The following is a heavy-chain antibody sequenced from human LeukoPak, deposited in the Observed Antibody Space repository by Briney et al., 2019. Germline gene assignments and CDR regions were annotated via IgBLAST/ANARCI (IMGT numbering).Heavy chain of an antibody. D-gene: IGHD3-22*01. V-gene: IGHV4-34*01. CDR1: GGSFSGYY. CDR2: INHSGST. Sequence: TSETLSLTCAVYGGSFSGYYWSWIRQPPGKGLEWIGEINHSGSTNYNPSLKSRVTISVDTSKNQFSLKLSSVTAADTAVYYRASGTYDSSGYYYVRRARFDYWGQGTLVTVSS. J-gene: IGHJ4*02. CDR3: ASGTYDSSGYYYVRRARFDY.